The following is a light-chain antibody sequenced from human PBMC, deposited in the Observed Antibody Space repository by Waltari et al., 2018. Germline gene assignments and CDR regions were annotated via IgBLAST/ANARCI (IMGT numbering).Light chain of an antibody. CDR1: SSDVAGYNY. J-gene: IGLJ1*01. V-gene: IGLV2-11*01. CDR3: YSYAGGYTYI. CDR2: DVS. Sequence: QSALTQPRSMSGSPGQSVTISCTGTSSDVAGYNYVSWYQQLPGKAPKLMIYDVSRRPSGVPDRFSGSKSGNPASLTISVLQADDEGDYYCYSYAGGYTYIFGTGTKVTVL.